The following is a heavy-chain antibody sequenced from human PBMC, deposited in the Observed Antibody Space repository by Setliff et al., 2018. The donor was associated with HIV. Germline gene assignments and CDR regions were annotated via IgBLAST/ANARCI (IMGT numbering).Heavy chain of an antibody. CDR1: GGSISSSSSY. CDR3: ARGRTPSYGGDYRGTFDI. Sequence: SETLSLTCAVSGGSISSSSSYWAWIRQPPGKGLEWIGSVYYSGSTYYNPSLRSRVTMSIDTSKNQFSLRLTSVTAADTAVYYCARGRTPSYGGDYRGTFDIWGPGTKVTVSS. V-gene: IGHV4-39*07. D-gene: IGHD4-17*01. J-gene: IGHJ3*02. CDR2: VYYSGST.